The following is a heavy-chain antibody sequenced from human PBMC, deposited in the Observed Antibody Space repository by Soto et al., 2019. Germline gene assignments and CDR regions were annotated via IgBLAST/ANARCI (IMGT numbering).Heavy chain of an antibody. CDR1: GFTFDSYW. J-gene: IGHJ6*02. V-gene: IGHV3-74*01. CDR2: INSDGSSV. D-gene: IGHD6-19*01. Sequence: EVQLVESGGGLVQPGGSLRLSCVASGFTFDSYWMHWVRQFPGKGLEWVSRINSDGSSVIYADSVKGRFTISRDNAKNMLYLEMNSLRGEDSAAYFCARRLVYTTTHAYYYYALDVWGQGTTVTV. CDR3: ARRLVYTTTHAYYYYALDV.